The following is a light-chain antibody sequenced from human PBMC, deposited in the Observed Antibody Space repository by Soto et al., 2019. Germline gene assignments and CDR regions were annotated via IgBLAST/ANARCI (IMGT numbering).Light chain of an antibody. CDR1: SSTIENND. Sequence: QSVLTQPPSVSAAPGQKVTISCSGSSSTIENNDVSWYQQLPGTAPKLLIYDNNQRPSGIPDRLSGSKSGTSATLGITGLQTGDEADYYCGTWDFSLSAGVFGTGTKVTVL. V-gene: IGLV1-51*01. CDR2: DNN. J-gene: IGLJ1*01. CDR3: GTWDFSLSAGV.